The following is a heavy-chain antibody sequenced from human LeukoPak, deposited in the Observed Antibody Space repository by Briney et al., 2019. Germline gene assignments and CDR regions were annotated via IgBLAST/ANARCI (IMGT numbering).Heavy chain of an antibody. CDR3: ARDRGGHNYGDAFDI. J-gene: IGHJ3*02. CDR2: IYTSGNT. D-gene: IGHD5-18*01. Sequence: SETLSLTCTVSGGSISTFYWNWIRQPAGKGLEWIGRIYTSGNTNYNPSLKSRVTMSVDTSKNQFSLNLSSVTAADTAVYYCARDRGGHNYGDAFDIWGQGTMVTVSS. CDR1: GGSISTFY. V-gene: IGHV4-4*07.